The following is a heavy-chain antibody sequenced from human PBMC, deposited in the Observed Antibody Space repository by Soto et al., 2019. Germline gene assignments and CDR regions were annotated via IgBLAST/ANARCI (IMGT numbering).Heavy chain of an antibody. CDR2: TYYRSKWFN. CDR3: ARTSGHFDS. V-gene: IGHV6-1*01. Sequence: PXQTLSLTCAISGDSVSSTSAAWNLIRRSPSRGLEWLGRTYYRSKWFNEYALSVKSRIAINPDTSKNQFSLQLNSVTPEDTAVYYCARTSGHFDSWGQGTLVTVSS. CDR1: GDSVSSTSAA. D-gene: IGHD6-19*01. J-gene: IGHJ4*02.